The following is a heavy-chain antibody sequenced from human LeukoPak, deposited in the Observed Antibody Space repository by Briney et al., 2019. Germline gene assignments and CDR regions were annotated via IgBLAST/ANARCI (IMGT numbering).Heavy chain of an antibody. D-gene: IGHD3-22*01. V-gene: IGHV3-30-3*01. CDR2: ISYDGSNK. Sequence: PGGSLRLSCAASGFTFSSYAMHWVRQAPGKGLEWVAVISYDGSNKYYADSVKGRFTISRDNAKNSLYLQMNSLRAEDTAVYYCAGPRLFTMMDYWGQGTLVTVSS. CDR1: GFTFSSYA. CDR3: AGPRLFTMMDY. J-gene: IGHJ4*02.